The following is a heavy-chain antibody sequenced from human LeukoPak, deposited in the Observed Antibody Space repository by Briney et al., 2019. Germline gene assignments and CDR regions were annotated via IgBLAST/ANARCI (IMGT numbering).Heavy chain of an antibody. J-gene: IGHJ6*02. CDR2: TYYRSKWYN. CDR3: ARDIVVVVAATLQSYYYYGMDV. D-gene: IGHD2-15*01. Sequence: SQTLSLTCAISGDSVSSNSAAWHWIRQSPSRGLEWLGRTYYRSKWYNDYAVSVKSRITINPDTSKNQFSLQLNSVTPEDTAVYYCARDIVVVVAATLQSYYYYGMDVRGQGTTVTVSS. V-gene: IGHV6-1*01. CDR1: GDSVSSNSAA.